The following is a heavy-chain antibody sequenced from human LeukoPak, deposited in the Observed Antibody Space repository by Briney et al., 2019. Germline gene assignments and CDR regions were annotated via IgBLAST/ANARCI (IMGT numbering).Heavy chain of an antibody. Sequence: WLGQAPAQALEGMGWICAYNGNTNYAQKLQGRVTMTTNTTTSTAYMQLRSLISDDTAVDYCSRGQAVAGSVDGWFDPWGQGTLVTVSS. CDR2: ICAYNGNT. D-gene: IGHD6-19*01. CDR3: SRGQAVAGSVDGWFDP. V-gene: IGHV1-18*01. J-gene: IGHJ5*02.